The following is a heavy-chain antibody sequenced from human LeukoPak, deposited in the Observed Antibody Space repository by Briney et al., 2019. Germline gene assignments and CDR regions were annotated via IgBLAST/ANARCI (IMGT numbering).Heavy chain of an antibody. Sequence: GGSLRLSCAASGFTFSSYAMSWVRQAPGKGLEWVSAISGSGGSTYYADSVKGRFTISRDNSKNTLYLQMNSLRAEDTAVYYCARDRGGPVWSGYIRDWGQGTLVTVSS. J-gene: IGHJ4*02. CDR1: GFTFSSYA. CDR3: ARDRGGPVWSGYIRD. V-gene: IGHV3-23*01. D-gene: IGHD3-3*01. CDR2: ISGSGGST.